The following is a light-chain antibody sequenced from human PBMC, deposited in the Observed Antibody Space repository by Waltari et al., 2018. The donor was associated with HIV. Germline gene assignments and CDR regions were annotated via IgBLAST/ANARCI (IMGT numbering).Light chain of an antibody. J-gene: IGLJ2*01. CDR2: LNSDGSH. Sequence: QLMVTQSPSASASLGASVKLTCTLTSDHNTYAIAWHQQQPDKCPRYLMKLNSDGSHNKGDGIPDRFSGSSAGTERYLTISSLQSEDEADYYCLTCDAGIVIFGGGTRLTVL. CDR3: LTCDAGIVI. V-gene: IGLV4-69*01. CDR1: SDHNTYA.